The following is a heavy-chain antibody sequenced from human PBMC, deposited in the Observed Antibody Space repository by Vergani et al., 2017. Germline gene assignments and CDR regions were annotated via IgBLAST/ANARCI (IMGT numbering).Heavy chain of an antibody. J-gene: IGHJ5*02. CDR1: GGSISSSSYY. V-gene: IGHV4-39*01. CDR2: IYYSGST. D-gene: IGHD6-13*01. Sequence: QLQLQESGPGLVKPSETLSLTCTVSGGSISSSSYYWGWIRQPPGKGLEWIGSIYYSGSTYYNPSLKSRVTISVDTSKNQISLKLSSVTAADTAVYYCAITNSSSWYGDNWFDPWGQGTLVTVSS. CDR3: AITNSSSWYGDNWFDP.